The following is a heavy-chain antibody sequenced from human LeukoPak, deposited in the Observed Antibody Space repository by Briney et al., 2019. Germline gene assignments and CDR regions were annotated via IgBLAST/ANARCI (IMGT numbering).Heavy chain of an antibody. CDR3: ARVCTAGYRYYYFDY. D-gene: IGHD5-12*01. CDR1: GFMFSSYA. Sequence: GGSLRLSCAASGFMFSSYAMSWVRQAPEKGLEWVANIKEDGSEIHYVDSVKGRFTISRDNAKNSLYLQMNSLRAEDTAVYYCARVCTAGYRYYYFDYWGQGTLVTVSS. V-gene: IGHV3-7*01. J-gene: IGHJ4*02. CDR2: IKEDGSEI.